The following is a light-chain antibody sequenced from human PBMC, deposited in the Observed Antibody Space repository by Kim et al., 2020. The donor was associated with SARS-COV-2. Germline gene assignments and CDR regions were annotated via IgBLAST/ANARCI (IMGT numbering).Light chain of an antibody. V-gene: IGKV3-20*01. CDR2: GAS. Sequence: SPGERATLSCRASQSVSSSYLAWYQQKPGQAPRLLIYGASSRATGIPDSFSGSGSGTDFTLTISRLEPEDFAVYYCQQYGSSPLTFGGGTKVEIK. CDR3: QQYGSSPLT. J-gene: IGKJ4*01. CDR1: QSVSSSY.